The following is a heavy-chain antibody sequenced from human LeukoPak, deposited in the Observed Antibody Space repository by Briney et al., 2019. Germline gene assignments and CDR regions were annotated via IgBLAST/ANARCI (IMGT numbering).Heavy chain of an antibody. CDR3: AKTDCTSSSCYTIDS. CDR2: ISDGGDT. D-gene: IGHD2-2*02. V-gene: IGHV3-23*01. J-gene: IGHJ4*02. Sequence: GGSLGLSCAASGFPFSSYAMSWVRQAPGKGLGWVSVISDGGDTSYADSGKGRFTISRDNSKNTVYLQMNSLRAEDTAVYYCAKTDCTSSSCYTIDSWGQGTLVTVSS. CDR1: GFPFSSYA.